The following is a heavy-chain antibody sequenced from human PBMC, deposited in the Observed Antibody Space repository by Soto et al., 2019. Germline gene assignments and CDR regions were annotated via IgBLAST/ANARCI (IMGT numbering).Heavy chain of an antibody. CDR1: GFTFRSYW. CDR2: INNDGSST. Sequence: PGGSLRLSCAASGFTFRSYWMQWVRQAPGKGLEWVSGINNDGSSTYYADSVKGRFTISRDNSKSTLYLQMNSLRAEDTALYYCAKGRSYYYYGVDVWGQGTTVTVSS. CDR3: AKGRSYYYYGVDV. J-gene: IGHJ6*02. V-gene: IGHV3-74*01.